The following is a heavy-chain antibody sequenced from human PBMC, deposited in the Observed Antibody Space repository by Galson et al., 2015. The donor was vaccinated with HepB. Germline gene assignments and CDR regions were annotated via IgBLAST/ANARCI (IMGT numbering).Heavy chain of an antibody. J-gene: IGHJ4*02. Sequence: SLRLSCAASGFTFSDYYMSWIRQAPGKGLEWLAYVSSNTIYTNYADSAKGRFTVSRDSVKNSISLQMNRLSVEDTAMYYCARVADSHYGDHTHFDSWGQGALVTVSS. CDR3: ARVADSHYGDHTHFDS. CDR2: VSSNTIYT. D-gene: IGHD4-17*01. CDR1: GFTFSDYY. V-gene: IGHV3-11*06.